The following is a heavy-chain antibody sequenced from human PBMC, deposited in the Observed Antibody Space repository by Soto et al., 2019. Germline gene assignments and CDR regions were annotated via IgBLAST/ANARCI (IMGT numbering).Heavy chain of an antibody. Sequence: QVQLVQSGAEVKKPESSVKVSCKAPGGTFSTYAVSRVRQAPGQGLEWMGGIIPMFGTANYAQRFQDRVTITADESTNTVYMELSSLRAEDTAVYFCASGIQLWLRRINNGYSGWGQGTLVTLTS. CDR3: ASGIQLWLRRINNGYSG. CDR1: GGTFSTYA. J-gene: IGHJ4*02. CDR2: IIPMFGTA. V-gene: IGHV1-69*12. D-gene: IGHD5-18*01.